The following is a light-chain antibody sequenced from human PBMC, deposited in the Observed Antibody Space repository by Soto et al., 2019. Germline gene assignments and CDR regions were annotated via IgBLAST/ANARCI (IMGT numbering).Light chain of an antibody. J-gene: IGKJ1*01. Sequence: EIVLTQSPGTLSLSPGERAPLSCRVSQSVSTSYLAWYQQKPGQAPRLLIYGASSRATGIPDRFSGSGSGTDFTLTISRLEPEDFAVYYCQQYGSSPSFGQGTKVDIK. CDR1: QSVSTSY. V-gene: IGKV3-20*01. CDR2: GAS. CDR3: QQYGSSPS.